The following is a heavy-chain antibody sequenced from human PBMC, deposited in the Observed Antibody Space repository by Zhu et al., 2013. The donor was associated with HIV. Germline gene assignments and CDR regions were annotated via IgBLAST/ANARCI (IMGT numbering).Heavy chain of an antibody. CDR3: ARDLVYATGGDYYYGMDV. J-gene: IGHJ6*02. V-gene: IGHV1-69*06. Sequence: QVQLVQSGAEVKKPGSSVKVSCKASGGTFSSYAISWVRQAPGQGLEWMGGIIPIFGTANYAQKFQGRVTITADKSTSTAYMELSSLRSEDTAVYYCARDLVYATGGDYYYGMDVWGQGTTVTVSS. CDR1: GGTFSSYA. D-gene: IGHD2-8*01. CDR2: IIPIFGTA.